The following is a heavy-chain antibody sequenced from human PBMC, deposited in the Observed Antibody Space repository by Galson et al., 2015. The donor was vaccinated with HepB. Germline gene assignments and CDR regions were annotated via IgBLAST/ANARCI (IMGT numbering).Heavy chain of an antibody. D-gene: IGHD3-22*01. CDR2: IWYDGSNK. CDR3: ARSPYDSSGYLDY. CDR1: GFTFSSYG. Sequence: SLRLSCAASGFTFSSYGMHWVRQAPGKGLEWVAVIWYDGSNKYYADSVKGRFTISRDNSKNTLYLQMNSLRAEDTAVYYCARSPYDSSGYLDYWGQGTLVTVSS. V-gene: IGHV3-33*01. J-gene: IGHJ4*02.